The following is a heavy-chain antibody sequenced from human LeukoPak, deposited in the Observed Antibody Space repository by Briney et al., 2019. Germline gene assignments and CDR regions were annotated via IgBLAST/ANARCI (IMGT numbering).Heavy chain of an antibody. CDR3: PRGFFHD. CDR2: IKRDGREK. V-gene: IGHV3-7*01. D-gene: IGHD3-3*01. Sequence: GGSLRLSCRASGFTFSKYWMTWVRQRPGKGLEWVANIKRDGREKYYVDSVKGLFTISRDNAKNSVYLQMNSLRDDDKAVYYCPRGFFHDWSQGPLVTVSS. J-gene: IGHJ4*02. CDR1: GFTFSKYW.